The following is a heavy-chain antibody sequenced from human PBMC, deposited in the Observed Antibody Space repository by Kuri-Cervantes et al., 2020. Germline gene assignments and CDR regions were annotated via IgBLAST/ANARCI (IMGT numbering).Heavy chain of an antibody. D-gene: IGHD5-18*01. V-gene: IGHV1-2*02. J-gene: IGHJ4*02. CDR1: GYTFTGYY. Sequence: ASVKVSCKASGYTFTGYYMHWVRQAPGQGLEWMGWINPNSGGPNYAQKFQGRVTMTRDTSISTAYMELSRLRSDDTAVYYCARPDVDTASGFTGGRFDYWGQGTLVTVSS. CDR2: INPNSGGP. CDR3: ARPDVDTASGFTGGRFDY.